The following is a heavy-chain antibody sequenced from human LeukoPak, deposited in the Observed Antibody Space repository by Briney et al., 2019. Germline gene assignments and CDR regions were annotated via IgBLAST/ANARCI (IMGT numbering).Heavy chain of an antibody. CDR1: GITVSSNY. CDR2: IYSGGAT. D-gene: IGHD3-9*01. V-gene: IGHV3-66*04. Sequence: GGSLRLSCVASGITVSSNYMSWVRQAPGKGLEWVSIIYSGGATFYADSVRGRFIISRENSKNTLWLQMNSLRAEDTAVYYCARLHYDVLTGPFDYWGQGTLVTVSS. CDR3: ARLHYDVLTGPFDY. J-gene: IGHJ4*02.